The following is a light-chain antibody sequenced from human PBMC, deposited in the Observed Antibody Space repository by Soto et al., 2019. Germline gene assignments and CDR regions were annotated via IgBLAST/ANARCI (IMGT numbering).Light chain of an antibody. V-gene: IGKV1-39*01. CDR3: PQSYSTPNWT. J-gene: IGKJ1*01. CDR1: QSISSY. CDR2: AAS. Sequence: DIQMTQSPSSLSASVGDRVTITCRASQSISSYLNWYQQKPGKAPKLLIYAASSLQSGVPSRFSGGGSGTDFTLTISSLQPEDFATYYCPQSYSTPNWTFGQGTKVEIK.